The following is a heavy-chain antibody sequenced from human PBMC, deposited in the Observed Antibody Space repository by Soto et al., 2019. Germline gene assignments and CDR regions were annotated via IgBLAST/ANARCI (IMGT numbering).Heavy chain of an antibody. V-gene: IGHV1-2*02. CDR2: INPNSGGT. J-gene: IGHJ5*02. CDR1: GYTFTGYY. D-gene: IGHD2-15*01. Sequence: ASVKDSCKASGYTFTGYYMHWVRQAPGQGLEWMGWINPNSGGTNYAQKFQGRVTMTRDTSISTAYMELSRLRSDDTAVYYCARDMVVAATDNWFDPWGQGTLVTVSS. CDR3: ARDMVVAATDNWFDP.